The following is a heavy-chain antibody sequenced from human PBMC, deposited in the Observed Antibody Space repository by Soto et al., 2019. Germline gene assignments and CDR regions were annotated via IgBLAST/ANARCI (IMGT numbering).Heavy chain of an antibody. J-gene: IGHJ4*02. CDR1: GGTFSSYA. CDR2: IIPIFGTA. V-gene: IGHV1-69*06. Sequence: QVQLVQSGAEVKKPGSSVKVSCKASGGTFSSYAISWVRQAPGQGLEWMGGIIPIFGTANYAQKFQGRVTITADISTSTAYRGLSSLRFGDRAVYYCARGGGVGATTGWDWGQGTLVTVSS. CDR3: ARGGGVGATTGWD. D-gene: IGHD1-26*01.